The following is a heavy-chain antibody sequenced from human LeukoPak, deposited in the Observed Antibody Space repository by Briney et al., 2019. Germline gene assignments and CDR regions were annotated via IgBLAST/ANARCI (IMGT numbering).Heavy chain of an antibody. V-gene: IGHV3-23*01. D-gene: IGHD6-19*01. J-gene: IGHJ3*02. Sequence: PGGSLRLSCAASGLTFSSYAMDWVRQAPGKGLEWVSAISSSGFNAYYADSVKGRFTSSRDNSKNSVFLQMNDLRAGDTALYYCASRRSGWPNDAFDIWGQGTMVIVTS. CDR1: GLTFSSYA. CDR2: ISSSGFNA. CDR3: ASRRSGWPNDAFDI.